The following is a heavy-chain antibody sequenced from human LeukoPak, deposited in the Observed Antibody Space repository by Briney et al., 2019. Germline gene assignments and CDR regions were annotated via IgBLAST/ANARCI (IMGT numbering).Heavy chain of an antibody. CDR2: IRYDGSNK. Sequence: GGSLRLSCAASGFTFSSYGMHWVPQAPGKGLEWVAFIRYDGSNKDYADCVKGRFTISRDNSKNTLYLQMNSLRAEDTAVYYCAKDRGYSSGWYAGGVDYWGQGTLVTVSS. CDR3: AKDRGYSSGWYAGGVDY. J-gene: IGHJ4*02. D-gene: IGHD6-19*01. V-gene: IGHV3-30*02. CDR1: GFTFSSYG.